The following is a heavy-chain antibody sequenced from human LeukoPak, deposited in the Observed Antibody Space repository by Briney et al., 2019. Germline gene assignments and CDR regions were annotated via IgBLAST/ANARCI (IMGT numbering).Heavy chain of an antibody. V-gene: IGHV3-23*01. CDR1: GFTFSNYG. Sequence: PGGSLRLSCVASGFTFSNYGLSWVRQAPGKGLEWVSAISDSGGDTYYADSVRGRFTISKDNSKNTLYLQMNSLRAEDTAVYYCAKRVPYSSSSVYFDSWGQGTLVTVSS. J-gene: IGHJ4*02. D-gene: IGHD6-6*01. CDR2: ISDSGGDT. CDR3: AKRVPYSSSSVYFDS.